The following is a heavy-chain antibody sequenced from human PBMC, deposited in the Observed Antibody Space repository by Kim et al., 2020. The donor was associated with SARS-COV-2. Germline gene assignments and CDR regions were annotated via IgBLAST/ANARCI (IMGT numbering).Heavy chain of an antibody. J-gene: IGHJ4*02. V-gene: IGHV3-11*04. Sequence: GGSLRLSCVISGFDFSDDYMSWIRQAPGKGLEWIAYITSSGATTYYADSVKGRFTISRDNSNNSLYLQLNSLRPDDTAVYFCARDRGVFAGFDYWGQGT. D-gene: IGHD3-10*01. CDR1: GFDFSDDY. CDR3: ARDRGVFAGFDY. CDR2: ITSSGATT.